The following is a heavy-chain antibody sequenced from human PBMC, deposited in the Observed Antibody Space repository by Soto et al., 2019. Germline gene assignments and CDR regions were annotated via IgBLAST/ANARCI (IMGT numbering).Heavy chain of an antibody. J-gene: IGHJ4*02. CDR3: ARGGVSDIVVVPAAMYFDY. D-gene: IGHD2-2*01. V-gene: IGHV4-34*01. CDR2: INHSGST. Sequence: SETLSLTCAVYGGSFIGYYWSWIRQPPGKGLEWIGEINHSGSTNYNPSLKSRVTISVDTSKNQFSLKLSSVTAADTAVYYCARGGVSDIVVVPAAMYFDYWGQGTLVTVSS. CDR1: GGSFIGYY.